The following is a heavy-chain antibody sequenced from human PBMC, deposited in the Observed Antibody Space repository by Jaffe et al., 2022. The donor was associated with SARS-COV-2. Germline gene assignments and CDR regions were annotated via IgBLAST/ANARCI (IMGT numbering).Heavy chain of an antibody. Sequence: QVQLVESGGGVVQPGRSLRLSCAASGFTFSSYAMHWVRQAPGKGLEWVAVISYDGSNKYYADSVKGRFTISRDNSKNTLYLQMNSLRAEDTAVYYCARDQFDSSGDYYGMDVWGQGTTVTVSS. CDR1: GFTFSSYA. CDR2: ISYDGSNK. D-gene: IGHD6-19*01. V-gene: IGHV3-30-3*01. J-gene: IGHJ6*02. CDR3: ARDQFDSSGDYYGMDV.